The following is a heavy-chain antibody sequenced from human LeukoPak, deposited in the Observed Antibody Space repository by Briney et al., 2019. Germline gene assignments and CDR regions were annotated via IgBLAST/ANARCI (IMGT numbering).Heavy chain of an antibody. CDR1: GFTFSDYY. D-gene: IGHD5-18*01. CDR2: IRYDGSNK. CDR3: AKPRHRGYSYGPNDDAFDI. V-gene: IGHV3-30*02. J-gene: IGHJ3*02. Sequence: PGGSLRLSCAASGFTFSDYYMSWIRQAPGKGLEWVAFIRYDGSNKYYADSVKGRFTISRDNSKNTLYLQMNSLRAEDTAVYYCAKPRHRGYSYGPNDDAFDIWGQGTMVTVSS.